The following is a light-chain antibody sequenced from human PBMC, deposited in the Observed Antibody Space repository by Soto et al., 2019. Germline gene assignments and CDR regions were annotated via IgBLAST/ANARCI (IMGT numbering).Light chain of an antibody. CDR2: GNT. V-gene: IGLV1-40*01. J-gene: IGLJ2*01. Sequence: QSVLTQPPSVSGAPGQRVTISCTGSGSNIGAGYDVHWYQQLPGRAPKLLIYGNTNRPSGVPDRFSGSKSGTSASLAITGLQAEDEADYYCLSFDSSLSVVFGGGTQLTVL. CDR1: GSNIGAGYD. CDR3: LSFDSSLSVV.